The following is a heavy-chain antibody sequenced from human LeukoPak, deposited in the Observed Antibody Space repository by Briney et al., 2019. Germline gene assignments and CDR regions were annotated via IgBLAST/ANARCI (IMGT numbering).Heavy chain of an antibody. D-gene: IGHD3-3*01. V-gene: IGHV1-69*13. J-gene: IGHJ4*02. CDR3: ATGTGDFWSGYYTAPHDY. Sequence: ASVKVSCKASGGTFSSYAISWVRQAPGQGLEWMGGIIPIFGTANYAQKFQGRVTITADESTSTAYMELSSLRSEDTAVYYCATGTGDFWSGYYTAPHDYWGQGTLVTVSS. CDR2: IIPIFGTA. CDR1: GGTFSSYA.